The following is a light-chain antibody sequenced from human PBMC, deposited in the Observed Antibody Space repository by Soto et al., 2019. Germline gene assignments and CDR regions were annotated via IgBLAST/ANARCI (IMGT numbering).Light chain of an antibody. V-gene: IGKV3-11*01. CDR1: QSVSGS. Sequence: PGEKATLSCRASQSVSGSLGWYQQKPGQAPRLIIYDASVRATGIPARFSGSGSGTDFTLTISSLQSEDFAIYYCQHHNIWPLTFGPGTKVDIK. J-gene: IGKJ3*01. CDR2: DAS. CDR3: QHHNIWPLT.